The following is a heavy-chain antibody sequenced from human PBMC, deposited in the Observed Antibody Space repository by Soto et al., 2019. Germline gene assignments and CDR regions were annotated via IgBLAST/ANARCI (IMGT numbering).Heavy chain of an antibody. CDR2: INPSGGST. CDR3: ARDQGIDGMDV. Sequence: QVQLVQSGAEVKKPGASVKVSCKASGYTFTSYYMHWVRQAPGQGLEWMGIINPSGGSTSYAQKFQGRVTMTRDTSTSTVYMELSSLRSKDTAVYYCARDQGIDGMDVWGQGTTVTVSS. V-gene: IGHV1-46*01. CDR1: GYTFTSYY. J-gene: IGHJ6*02.